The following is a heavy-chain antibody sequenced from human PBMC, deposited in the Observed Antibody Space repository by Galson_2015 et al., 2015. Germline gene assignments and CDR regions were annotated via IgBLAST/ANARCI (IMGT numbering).Heavy chain of an antibody. CDR1: EFTFSSYY. Sequence: SLRLSCAASEFTFSSYYMSWVRQAPGKGLEWVSSISRTTTYIYYADSVKGRLTISRDNAKNSLYLQMTSLGAEDTAVYYCARQNLDYDLWSGYYPTNFDYWGQGTLVTVSS. CDR3: ARQNLDYDLWSGYYPTNFDY. V-gene: IGHV3-21*01. CDR2: ISRTTTYI. J-gene: IGHJ4*02. D-gene: IGHD3-3*01.